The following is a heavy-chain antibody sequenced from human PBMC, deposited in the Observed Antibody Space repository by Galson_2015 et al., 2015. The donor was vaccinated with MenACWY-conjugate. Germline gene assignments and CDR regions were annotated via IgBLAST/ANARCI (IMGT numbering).Heavy chain of an antibody. V-gene: IGHV6-1*01. CDR1: GDSVLSNSAA. J-gene: IGHJ6*03. Sequence: CAISGDSVLSNSAAWHWIRQSPSRGLEWLGRTYYRSKWYSDYAISVKSRITINPDSSKHQFSLHLNSVTPEDTAVYYCVRSDGHFDSYMDVWGQGATVTVSS. D-gene: IGHD1-26*01. CDR2: TYYRSKWYS. CDR3: VRSDGHFDSYMDV.